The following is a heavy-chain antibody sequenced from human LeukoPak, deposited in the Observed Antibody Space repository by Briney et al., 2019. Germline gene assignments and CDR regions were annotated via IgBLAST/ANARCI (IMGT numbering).Heavy chain of an antibody. J-gene: IGHJ4*02. CDR3: ARDHYHSIDY. CDR2: IKQDRSEK. D-gene: IGHD3-16*01. Sequence: GGSLRLSCAASGFTFSNYWMSWVRQAPGKGLEWVANIKQDRSEKYYVDSVKGRFTISRDNAKNSLYLQMNSLRAEDTAVYYCARDHYHSIDYWGQGTLVTVSS. CDR1: GFTFSNYW. V-gene: IGHV3-7*01.